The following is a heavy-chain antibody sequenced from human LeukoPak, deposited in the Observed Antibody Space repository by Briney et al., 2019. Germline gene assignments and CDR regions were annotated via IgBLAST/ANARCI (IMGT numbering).Heavy chain of an antibody. CDR1: GFTLSSSW. CDR3: AREQTGTDI. CDR2: IKQDGSEK. V-gene: IGHV3-7*01. D-gene: IGHD1-1*01. J-gene: IGHJ3*02. Sequence: GRSLRLSCAASGFTLSSSWMSWVRQAPGKGLEWVANIKQDGSEKYYVDSVKGRFAISRDNAKNSVYLQMNSLRAEDTAVYYCAREQTGTDIWGQGTMVTVSS.